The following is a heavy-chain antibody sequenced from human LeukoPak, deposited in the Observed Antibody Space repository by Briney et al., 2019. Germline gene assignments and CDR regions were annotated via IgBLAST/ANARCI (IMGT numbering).Heavy chain of an antibody. J-gene: IGHJ6*02. D-gene: IGHD4-11*01. CDR1: GYTFTSYG. CDR2: ISAYNGNT. V-gene: IGHV1-18*01. Sequence: GASVKVSCKASGYTFTSYGISWVRQAPGQGLEWMGWISAYNGNTNYAQKLQGRVTMTTDTSTSTAYMELRSLRSDDTAVYYCARDPYSNYIIYYYGMDVWGQGTTVTVSS. CDR3: ARDPYSNYIIYYYGMDV.